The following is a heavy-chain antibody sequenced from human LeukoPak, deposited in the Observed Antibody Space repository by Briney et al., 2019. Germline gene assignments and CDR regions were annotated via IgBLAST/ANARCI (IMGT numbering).Heavy chain of an antibody. V-gene: IGHV4-30-2*01. D-gene: IGHD4-17*01. J-gene: IGHJ6*02. CDR1: GGSISSGGYY. CDR2: INHSGST. CDR3: ASAPQNGLYGDYALDYYYGMDV. Sequence: SSQTLSLTCTVSGGSISSGGYYWSWIRQPPGKGLEWIGEINHSGSTNYNPSLKSRVTISVDTSKNQFSLKLSSATASDTAVYYCASAPQNGLYGDYALDYYYGMDVWGQGTTVTVYS.